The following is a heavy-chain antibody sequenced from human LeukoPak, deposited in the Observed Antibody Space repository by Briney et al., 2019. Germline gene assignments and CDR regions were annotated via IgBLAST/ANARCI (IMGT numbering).Heavy chain of an antibody. CDR1: GFTFSDYY. CDR2: ISGSSTYT. Sequence: GGSLRLSCASSGFTFSDYYMSWIRQAPGKGLEWVSHISGSSTYTNYADSVKGRFTISRDTSKNTLYPQMNSLRAEDTALYYCARKFLTGRLIDYWGQGTLVTVSS. J-gene: IGHJ4*02. V-gene: IGHV3-11*06. D-gene: IGHD7-27*01. CDR3: ARKFLTGRLIDY.